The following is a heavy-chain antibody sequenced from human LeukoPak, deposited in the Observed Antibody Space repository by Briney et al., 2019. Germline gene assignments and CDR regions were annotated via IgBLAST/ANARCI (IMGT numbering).Heavy chain of an antibody. CDR3: ARVPLGGGIVVVVAAMPDY. D-gene: IGHD2-15*01. Sequence: ASVKVSCKASGYTFTSYGISWVRQAPGQGLEWMGWISAHNGNTNYAQKLQGRVTMTTDTSTSTAYMELRSLRSDDTAVYYCARVPLGGGIVVVVAAMPDYWGQGTLVTVSS. CDR2: ISAHNGNT. J-gene: IGHJ4*02. V-gene: IGHV1-18*01. CDR1: GYTFTSYG.